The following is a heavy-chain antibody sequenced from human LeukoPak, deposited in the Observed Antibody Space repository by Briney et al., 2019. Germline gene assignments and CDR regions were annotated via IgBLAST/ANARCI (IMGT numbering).Heavy chain of an antibody. V-gene: IGHV3-23*01. D-gene: IGHD1-26*01. CDR2: ISGSGGST. J-gene: IGHJ4*02. CDR3: AKDPSFGWEPGYYFDY. CDR1: GFTFSSYA. Sequence: SGGSLRLSCAASGFTFSSYAMSWVRQAPGKGLEWVSAISGSGGSTYYADSVKGRFTISRDNSKNTLYLQMNSLRAEDTAVYYCAKDPSFGWEPGYYFDYWGQGTLVTVSS.